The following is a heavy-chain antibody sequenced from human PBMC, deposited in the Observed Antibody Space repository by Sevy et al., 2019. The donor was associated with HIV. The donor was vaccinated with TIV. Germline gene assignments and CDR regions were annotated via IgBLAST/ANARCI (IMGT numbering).Heavy chain of an antibody. V-gene: IGHV1-46*01. J-gene: IGHJ6*02. CDR3: ARDRDVSGNYLEYFYYAMDV. CDR1: GYTFSTYY. Sequence: ASVKVSCKTSGYTFSTYYIYWVRQAPGQGLEWIGIFDPTSGSRSYAQRFQGRLTMTGDTSTSTAYMELSSLTSEDTAVYYCARDRDVSGNYLEYFYYAMDVWGQGTTVTVSS. D-gene: IGHD1-26*01. CDR2: FDPTSGSR.